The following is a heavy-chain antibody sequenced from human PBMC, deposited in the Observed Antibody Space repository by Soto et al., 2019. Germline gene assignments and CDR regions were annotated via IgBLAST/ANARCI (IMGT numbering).Heavy chain of an antibody. V-gene: IGHV1-18*01. J-gene: IGHJ4*02. D-gene: IGHD6-19*01. Sequence: QVQLVQSGAEVKKPGASVKVSCKASGYIFTNYDIGWVRQAPGQGLEWMGWISPYSGNTKYVRNLQGRVTMTTDTSTSTAYMELRSLRSDDTAVYFCVRFASSGWNTGVYWGQGTLVTVSS. CDR1: GYIFTNYD. CDR2: ISPYSGNT. CDR3: VRFASSGWNTGVY.